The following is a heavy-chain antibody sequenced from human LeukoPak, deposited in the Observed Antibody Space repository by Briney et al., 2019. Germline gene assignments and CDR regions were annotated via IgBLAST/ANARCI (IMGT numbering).Heavy chain of an antibody. CDR1: GFTFSSYA. V-gene: IGHV3-23*01. J-gene: IGHJ4*02. CDR3: ARGTKEGSSNY. D-gene: IGHD6-6*01. Sequence: GGSLRLSCAASGFTFSSYAMSWVRQAPGKGLEWASAISGSGGSTYYADSVKGRFTISRDNSKNTLYLQMNSLRAEDTAVYYCARGTKEGSSNYWGQGTLVTVSS. CDR2: ISGSGGST.